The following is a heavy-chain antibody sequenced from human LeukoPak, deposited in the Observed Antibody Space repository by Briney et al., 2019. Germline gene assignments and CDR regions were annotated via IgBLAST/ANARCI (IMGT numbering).Heavy chain of an antibody. CDR2: IIPIFGTA. Sequence: ASVKVSCKASGGTFSSYAISWVRQAPGQGLEWMGGIIPIFGTANYAQKFQGRVTITADESPSTAYMELSSLRSEDTAVYYCARVTAKAVVVPAAMPALAFDIWGQGTMVTVSS. CDR1: GGTFSSYA. J-gene: IGHJ3*02. V-gene: IGHV1-69*13. D-gene: IGHD2-2*01. CDR3: ARVTAKAVVVPAAMPALAFDI.